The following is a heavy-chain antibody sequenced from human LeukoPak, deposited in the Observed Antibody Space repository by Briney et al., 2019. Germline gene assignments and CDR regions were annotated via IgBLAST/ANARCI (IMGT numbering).Heavy chain of an antibody. CDR1: GFTFSDYY. CDR2: IYYSGST. CDR3: ARLDDYEYYFDY. D-gene: IGHD4-17*01. Sequence: GSLRLSCAASGFTFSDYYMSWIRQPPGKGLEWIGSIYYSGSTYYNPSLKSRVTISVDTSKNQFSLKLSSVTAADTAVYYCARLDDYEYYFDYWGQGTLVTVSS. V-gene: IGHV4-39*01. J-gene: IGHJ4*02.